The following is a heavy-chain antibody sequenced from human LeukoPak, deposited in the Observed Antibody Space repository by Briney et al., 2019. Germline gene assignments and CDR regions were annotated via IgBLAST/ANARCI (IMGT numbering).Heavy chain of an antibody. Sequence: GRSLRLSCAASGFTFSSYAMHWVRQAPGKGLEWVAVISYDGSNEYYADSVKDRFTISRDNSKNTLYLQMNSLRAEDTAVYYCARDRGVRGVIDYWGQGTLVTVSS. CDR2: ISYDGSNE. CDR3: ARDRGVRGVIDY. V-gene: IGHV3-30-3*01. CDR1: GFTFSSYA. J-gene: IGHJ4*02. D-gene: IGHD3-10*01.